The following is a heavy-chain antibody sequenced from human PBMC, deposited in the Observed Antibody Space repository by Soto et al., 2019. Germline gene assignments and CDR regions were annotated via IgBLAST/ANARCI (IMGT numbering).Heavy chain of an antibody. Sequence: PGESLKISCKGSGYSFTSYWISWVRQMPGQGLEWMGRIDPSDSYTNYSPSFQGHVTISADKSISTAYLQWSSLKASDTAMYYCASPGLSQRGSWYPSDYYGMDVWGQGTTVTVSS. V-gene: IGHV5-10-1*01. J-gene: IGHJ6*02. CDR2: IDPSDSYT. D-gene: IGHD6-13*01. CDR3: ASPGLSQRGSWYPSDYYGMDV. CDR1: GYSFTSYW.